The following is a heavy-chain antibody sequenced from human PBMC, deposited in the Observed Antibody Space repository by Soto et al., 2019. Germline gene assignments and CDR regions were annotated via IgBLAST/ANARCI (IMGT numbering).Heavy chain of an antibody. CDR3: ARGLTYFDILTGYYYYYGMDV. J-gene: IGHJ6*02. V-gene: IGHV4-34*01. D-gene: IGHD3-9*01. CDR1: GGSFSGYY. Sequence: SETLSLTCAVYGGSFSGYYWSWIRQPPGKGLEWIGEINHSGSTNYNPSLKSRVTISVDTSKNQFSLKLSSVTAADTAVYYCARGLTYFDILTGYYYYYGMDVWGQGTTVTVSS. CDR2: INHSGST.